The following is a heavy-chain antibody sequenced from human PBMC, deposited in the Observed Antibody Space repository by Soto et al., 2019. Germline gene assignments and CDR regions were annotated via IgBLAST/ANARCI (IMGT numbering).Heavy chain of an antibody. CDR3: ARDLIVSPAHPGRPGFFDY. J-gene: IGHJ4*02. CDR1: GGSISSGGYY. D-gene: IGHD3-22*01. Sequence: SETRSRTCSVSGGSISSGGYYWSWIRQHPGKGLEWIGYIYYSGSTYYNPSLKSRVTISVDTSKNQFSLKLRSVTAADTAVYYCARDLIVSPAHPGRPGFFDYWGQGTRVTVAS. V-gene: IGHV4-31*03. CDR2: IYYSGST.